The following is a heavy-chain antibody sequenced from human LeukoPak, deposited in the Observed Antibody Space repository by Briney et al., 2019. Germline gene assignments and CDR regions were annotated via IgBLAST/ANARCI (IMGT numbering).Heavy chain of an antibody. CDR1: GFTFINYA. CDR3: VKGPRPDITVAHTAEK. J-gene: IGHJ4*02. CDR2: ITGRGDST. Sequence: PGGSLRLPCAASGFTFINYAMSWVRQVPGRGLEWVSTITGRGDSTYVADSVKGRVTISRDNSKNSLFLQMNSVRAEDTAVYYCVKGPRPDITVAHTAEKWGQGTLVTVSS. V-gene: IGHV3-23*01. D-gene: IGHD6-19*01.